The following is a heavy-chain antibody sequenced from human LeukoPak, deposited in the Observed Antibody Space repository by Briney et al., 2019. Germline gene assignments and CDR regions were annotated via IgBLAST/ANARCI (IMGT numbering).Heavy chain of an antibody. J-gene: IGHJ3*02. CDR2: INSDGSST. V-gene: IGHV3-74*01. Sequence: PGGSLRLSCAASGFTFSSYATSWVRQAPGKGLVWVSRINSDGSSTSYADSVKGRFTISRDNAKNTLYLQMNSLRAEDTAVYYCAAGTGIVGVDAFDIWGQGTMVTVSS. D-gene: IGHD1-26*01. CDR1: GFTFSSYA. CDR3: AAGTGIVGVDAFDI.